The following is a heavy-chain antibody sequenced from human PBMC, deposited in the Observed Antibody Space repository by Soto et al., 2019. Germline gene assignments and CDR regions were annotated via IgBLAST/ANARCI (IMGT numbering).Heavy chain of an antibody. J-gene: IGHJ3*02. CDR3: ARRYGYAFDI. CDR2: IYYSGST. V-gene: IGHV4-59*01. D-gene: IGHD4-17*01. Sequence: SETLSLTCPISGGSISSYYWSWIRQPPGKGLEWIGYIYYSGSTNYNPSLKSRVTISVDTSKNQFSLKLSSVTAADTAVYYCARRYGYAFDIWGQGTMVTVSS. CDR1: GGSISSYY.